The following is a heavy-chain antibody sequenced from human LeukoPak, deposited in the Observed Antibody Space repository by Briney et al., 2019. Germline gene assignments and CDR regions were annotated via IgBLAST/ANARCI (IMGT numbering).Heavy chain of an antibody. D-gene: IGHD5-18*01. Sequence: GGSLRLSCAASGFTFSSYGMHWVRQAPGKGLEWVAVISYDGSNKYYADSVKGRSTISRDNSKNTLYLQMNSLRAEDTAVYYCAKGTRWRGYSYGLDYWGQGTLVTVSS. V-gene: IGHV3-30*18. CDR2: ISYDGSNK. J-gene: IGHJ4*02. CDR3: AKGTRWRGYSYGLDY. CDR1: GFTFSSYG.